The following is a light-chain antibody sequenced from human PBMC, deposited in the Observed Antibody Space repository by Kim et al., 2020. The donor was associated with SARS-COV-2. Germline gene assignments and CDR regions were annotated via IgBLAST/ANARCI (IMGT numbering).Light chain of an antibody. CDR3: LLYCGSTWV. CDR2: RTN. Sequence: PVGTVTLTCASSTGAVTSGCYPNWFQQRPGQVPRTLIYRTNHKHAWTPARFSGSLLGGTAALTLSGVQPEDEADYYCLLYCGSTWVFGGGTQLTVL. CDR1: TGAVTSGCY. J-gene: IGLJ3*02. V-gene: IGLV7-43*01.